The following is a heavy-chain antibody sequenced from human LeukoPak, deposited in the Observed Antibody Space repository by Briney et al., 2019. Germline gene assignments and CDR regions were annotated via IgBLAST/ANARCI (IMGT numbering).Heavy chain of an antibody. CDR1: GGSVTSGTYH. V-gene: IGHV4-39*07. Sequence: SETLSLTCSVSGGSVTSGTYHWGWIRQPPGKGLEWVGSVYFDGGTHYNPSLQSRVTVSVDTSKNQFSLRLSSVTAADTALYYCARDHYYDGRGRFDPWGQGTLVTVSS. D-gene: IGHD3-16*01. CDR2: VYFDGGT. CDR3: ARDHYYDGRGRFDP. J-gene: IGHJ5*02.